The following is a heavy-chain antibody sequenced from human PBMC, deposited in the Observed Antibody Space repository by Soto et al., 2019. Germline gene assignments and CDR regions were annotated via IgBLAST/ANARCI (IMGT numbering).Heavy chain of an antibody. CDR2: IYYSGST. CDR1: GGSISSSSYY. J-gene: IGHJ4*02. CDR3: ARWLQFGYYFDY. Sequence: SETLSLTCTVSGGSISSSSYYWGWIRQPPGKGLEWIGSIYYSGSTYYNPSLKSRVTISVDTSKNQFSLKLSSVTAADTAVYYCARWLQFGYYFDYWGQGTLVTVSS. D-gene: IGHD5-12*01. V-gene: IGHV4-39*01.